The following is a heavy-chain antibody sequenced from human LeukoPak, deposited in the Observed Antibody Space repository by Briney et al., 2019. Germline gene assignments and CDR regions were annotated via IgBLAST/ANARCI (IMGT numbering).Heavy chain of an antibody. J-gene: IGHJ4*02. CDR2: ISSTGSYI. D-gene: IGHD5-18*01. CDR3: AREKTWIQPIDF. CDR1: GFTFRSYS. V-gene: IGHV3-21*01. Sequence: PGGSLRLSCGASGFTFRSYSMNWVRQAPGKGLEWVSSISSTGSYIYYADSVKGRFTISRDNAKNSLFLQMSSLRAEDTAVYYCAREKTWIQPIDFWGQGTLVTVSS.